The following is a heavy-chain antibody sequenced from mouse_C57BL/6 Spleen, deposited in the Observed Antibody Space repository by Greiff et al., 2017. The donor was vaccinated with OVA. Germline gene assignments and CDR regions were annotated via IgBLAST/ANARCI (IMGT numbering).Heavy chain of an antibody. CDR2: INPGSGGT. J-gene: IGHJ2*01. D-gene: IGHD1-3*01. CDR1: GYAFTNYL. Sequence: VQLQQSGAELVRPGTSVKVSCKASGYAFTNYLIEWVKQRPGQGLEWIGVINPGSGGTNYNEKFKGKATLTADKSSSTAYMQLSSLTSEDSAVYFCARGITVYFDYWGQGTTLTVSS. CDR3: ARGITVYFDY. V-gene: IGHV1-54*01.